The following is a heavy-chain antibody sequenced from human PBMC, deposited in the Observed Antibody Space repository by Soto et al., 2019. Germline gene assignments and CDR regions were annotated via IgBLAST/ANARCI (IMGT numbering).Heavy chain of an antibody. J-gene: IGHJ5*02. V-gene: IGHV4-30-2*01. CDR3: VRESTPSGPHWFDT. Sequence: LQLLESGSGLVKPSQTLSLTCSVSGGSINSGRSSWNWIRQPPGKGLEWIAYISHSGSTYYTPSLKSRVTISVDRSKNQFSLKLTSRTAADTAVYYCVRESTPSGPHWFDTWGPGILVTVSS. CDR1: GGSINSGRSS. D-gene: IGHD2-8*02. CDR2: ISHSGST.